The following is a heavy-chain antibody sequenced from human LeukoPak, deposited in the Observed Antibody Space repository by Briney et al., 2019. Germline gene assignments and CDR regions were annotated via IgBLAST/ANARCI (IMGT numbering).Heavy chain of an antibody. Sequence: SETLSLTCKVSGGSINGYYWSWIRQPPGKGLEWIGYIFYSGSTKYNPSLKSRVTISVDTSKNQFSLKLSSVTAADTAVYYCARDGGIAAAGNWGQGTLVTVSS. CDR1: GGSINGYY. CDR2: IFYSGST. D-gene: IGHD6-13*01. J-gene: IGHJ4*02. V-gene: IGHV4-59*01. CDR3: ARDGGIAAAGN.